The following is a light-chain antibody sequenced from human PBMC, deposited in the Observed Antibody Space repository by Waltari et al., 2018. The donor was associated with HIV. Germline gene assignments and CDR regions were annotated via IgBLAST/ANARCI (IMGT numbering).Light chain of an antibody. CDR3: MRTLPTSGIT. J-gene: IGKJ5*01. CDR1: QSLLHSNGYNY. V-gene: IGKV2-28*01. CDR2: LGS. Sequence: DILMTQSPLSLSVTPGEPASLSCNSSQSLLHSNGYNYLDWYLQKPGQSPQLLIYLGSNRASVVPDRVSGSGSGTTCTLTISRVEAEDVGIYFCMRTLPTSGITFGQGTRLETK.